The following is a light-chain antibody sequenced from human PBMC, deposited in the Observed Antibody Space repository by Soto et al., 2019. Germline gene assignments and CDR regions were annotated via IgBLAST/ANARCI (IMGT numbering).Light chain of an antibody. CDR3: AAWYDSLNGVV. CDR2: SNN. Sequence: QSVLTQPPSASGTPGQRVTISCSGSSSNIGSNTVNWYQQLPGTAPKLLIYSNNKRPSGVPDRFSGSKTGASASLAISWLQSEDEADYYCAAWYDSLNGVVFGGGTKLTVL. V-gene: IGLV1-44*01. CDR1: SSNIGSNT. J-gene: IGLJ3*02.